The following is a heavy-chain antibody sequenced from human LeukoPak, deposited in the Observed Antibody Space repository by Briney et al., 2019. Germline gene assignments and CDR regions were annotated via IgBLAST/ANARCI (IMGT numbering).Heavy chain of an antibody. J-gene: IGHJ4*02. CDR3: ARDPTVVTHPDY. V-gene: IGHV1-18*01. D-gene: IGHD4-23*01. CDR1: GYTFTSYG. CDR2: ISAYNGNT. Sequence: ASVKVSCKASGYTFTSYGISWVRQAPGHGLEWMGWISAYNGNTNYAQKLQGRGTMTTDTSTSTAYMELRSLRSDDTAVYYCARDPTVVTHPDYWGQGTLVTVSS.